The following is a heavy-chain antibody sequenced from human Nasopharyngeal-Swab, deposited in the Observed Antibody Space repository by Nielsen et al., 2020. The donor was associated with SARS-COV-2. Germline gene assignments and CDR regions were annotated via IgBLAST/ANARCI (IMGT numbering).Heavy chain of an antibody. Sequence: SETLSLTRTVSGGSISNYYWSWIRQPPGKGLEWIGYTYYSGSTTYNPSLKSRVTISADTSKNQFSLNLSSVSAADTAVYYCARVIGGQYELLYNWFDPWGQGTLVIVSS. CDR1: GGSISNYY. V-gene: IGHV4-59*01. CDR2: TYYSGST. CDR3: ARVIGGQYELLYNWFDP. D-gene: IGHD2-2*01. J-gene: IGHJ5*02.